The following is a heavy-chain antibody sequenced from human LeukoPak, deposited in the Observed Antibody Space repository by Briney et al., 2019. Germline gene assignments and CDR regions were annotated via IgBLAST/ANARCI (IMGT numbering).Heavy chain of an antibody. Sequence: GGSLRLSCAASGFTFSNAWISWVRQAPGKGLEWVGRIKSKTDGGTTDYAAPVKGRFTTSRDDSKNTLYLQTNSLKTEDTAVYYCTAREMSGGDYWGQGTLVTVSS. CDR3: TAREMSGGDY. J-gene: IGHJ4*02. CDR1: GFTFSNAW. V-gene: IGHV3-15*01. D-gene: IGHD5-24*01. CDR2: IKSKTDGGTT.